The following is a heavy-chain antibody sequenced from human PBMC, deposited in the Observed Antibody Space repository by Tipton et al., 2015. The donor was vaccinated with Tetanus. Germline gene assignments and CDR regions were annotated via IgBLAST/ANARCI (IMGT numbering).Heavy chain of an antibody. J-gene: IGHJ4*02. D-gene: IGHD3-22*01. Sequence: SLRLSCAASGFTFDDYAMHWVRQAPGKGLEWVSGISWNSGSIGYADSVKGRFTISRDNAKNSLYLQMNSLRAEDTAVYYCARDYEYYYDSSGYYYWGQGTLVTVSS. CDR1: GFTFDDYA. CDR3: ARDYEYYYDSSGYYY. V-gene: IGHV3-9*01. CDR2: ISWNSGSI.